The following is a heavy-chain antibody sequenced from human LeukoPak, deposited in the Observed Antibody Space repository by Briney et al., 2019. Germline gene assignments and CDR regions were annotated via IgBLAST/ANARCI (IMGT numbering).Heavy chain of an antibody. J-gene: IGHJ6*03. D-gene: IGHD2-2*02. Sequence: SGGSLRLSCAASGFTFGTFWMSWVRQAPGKGLEWVASIKQDGSEKYYVDSVKGRFTISRDNAKNSLYLQMNSLRAEDTAVYYCARAVADSGRGYCSSSSCYSDYYYYMDVWGKGTTVTVSS. V-gene: IGHV3-7*01. CDR2: IKQDGSEK. CDR1: GFTFGTFW. CDR3: ARAVADSGRGYCSSSSCYSDYYYYMDV.